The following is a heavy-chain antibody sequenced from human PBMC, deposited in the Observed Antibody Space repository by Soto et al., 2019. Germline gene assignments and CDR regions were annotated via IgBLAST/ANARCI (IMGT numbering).Heavy chain of an antibody. V-gene: IGHV1-2*04. CDR3: ARDLATPQGFLVY. J-gene: IGHJ4*02. CDR1: GYTFTSYY. CDR2: INPNSGGT. D-gene: IGHD2-21*01. Sequence: ASVKVSCKASGYTFTSYYMNWVRQAPGQGLEWMGWINPNSGGTNYAQKFQGWVTMTRDTSISTAYMELSRLRSDDTAVYYCARDLATPQGFLVYWGQGTLVTVSS.